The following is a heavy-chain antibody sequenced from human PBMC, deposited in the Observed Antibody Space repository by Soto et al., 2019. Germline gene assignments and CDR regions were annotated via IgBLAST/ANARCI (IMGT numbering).Heavy chain of an antibody. CDR1: GFTFSSYG. J-gene: IGHJ6*02. V-gene: IGHV3-30*18. D-gene: IGHD6-6*01. CDR3: AKDIGTIASRPRGCMDV. Sequence: GGSLRLSCAASGFTFSSYGMHWVRQAPGKGLEWVAVISYDGSNKYYADSVKGRFTISRDNSKNTLYLQMNSLRAEDTAVYYCAKDIGTIASRPRGCMDVWGQGTTVTVSS. CDR2: ISYDGSNK.